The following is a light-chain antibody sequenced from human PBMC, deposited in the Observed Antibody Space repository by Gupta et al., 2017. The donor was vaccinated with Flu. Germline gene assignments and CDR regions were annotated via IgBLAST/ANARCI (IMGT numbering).Light chain of an antibody. V-gene: IGKV3-11*01. Sequence: DIVLTQSPATLSLSPGARATLSCRASQTVTTYLAWYQQTPGQAPRLLNYDASSRATGIPARFSGSGSATDFTLTISILDPEDFAVYYCQQRVNWPPTFGGGTKLEIK. CDR2: DAS. CDR1: QTVTTY. J-gene: IGKJ4*01. CDR3: QQRVNWPPT.